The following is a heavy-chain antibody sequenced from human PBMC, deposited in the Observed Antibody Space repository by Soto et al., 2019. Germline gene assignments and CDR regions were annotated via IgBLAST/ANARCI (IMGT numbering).Heavy chain of an antibody. CDR2: INPMRGAT. CDR3: VYYCAKSNYGGDDYFQYGMDV. Sequence: ASVKVSCKASGYRFTGYGLHWVRQAPGQGLQWMGWINPMRGATDYAQKFQGRVNMTREMSTNTAYLELRGLGYEDTDYDAAVYYCAKSNYGGDDYFQYGMDVWGQGTTVTVSS. D-gene: IGHD2-21*02. V-gene: IGHV1-2*02. CDR1: GYRFTGYG. J-gene: IGHJ6*02.